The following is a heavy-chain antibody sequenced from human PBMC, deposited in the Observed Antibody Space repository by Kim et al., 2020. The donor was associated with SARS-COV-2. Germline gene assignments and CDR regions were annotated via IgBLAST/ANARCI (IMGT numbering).Heavy chain of an antibody. CDR1: GFTFSSYS. CDR3: ARVLVASGYNWFDP. V-gene: IGHV3-48*02. CDR2: ISSSSSTI. Sequence: GGSLRLSCAASGFTFSSYSMNWVRQAPGKGLEWVSYISSSSSTIYYADSVKGRFTISRDNAKNSLYLQMNSLRDEDTAVYYCARVLVASGYNWFDPWGQGTLVTVSS. D-gene: IGHD2-2*01. J-gene: IGHJ5*02.